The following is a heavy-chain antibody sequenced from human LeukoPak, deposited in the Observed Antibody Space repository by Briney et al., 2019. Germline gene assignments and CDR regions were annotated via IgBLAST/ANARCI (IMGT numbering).Heavy chain of an antibody. CDR2: ISSSSTM. J-gene: IGHJ4*02. CDR1: GFTFSSYS. V-gene: IGHV3-48*01. CDR3: ARGGRYSYGHGAYDC. Sequence: GGSLRLSCAASGFTFSSYSMDWVRQAPGKGLEWVSYISSSSTMYYADSVKGRFTISRDNAKNSLYLQMNSLRAEDTAVYYCARGGRYSYGHGAYDCWGQGTLVTVSS. D-gene: IGHD5-18*01.